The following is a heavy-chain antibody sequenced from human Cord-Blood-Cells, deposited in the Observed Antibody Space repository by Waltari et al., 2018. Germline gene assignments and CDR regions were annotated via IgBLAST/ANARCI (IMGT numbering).Heavy chain of an antibody. Sequence: QVQLQESGPGLVKPSETLSFTCHVTGGSLRRHYWCWIRQPPGKGLEWIGYIYYSGSTNYNPSLKSRVTISVDTSKNQFSLKLSSVTAADTVVYYCARSDFWSGYYDYWGQGTLVTVSS. V-gene: IGHV4-59*11. J-gene: IGHJ4*02. CDR3: ARSDFWSGYYDY. CDR2: IYYSGST. D-gene: IGHD3-3*01. CDR1: GGSLRRHY.